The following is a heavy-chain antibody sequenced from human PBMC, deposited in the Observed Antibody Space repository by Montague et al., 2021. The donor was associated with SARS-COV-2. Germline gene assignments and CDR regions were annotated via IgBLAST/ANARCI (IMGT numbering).Heavy chain of an antibody. V-gene: IGHV4-39*01. Sequence: SETLSLTCTVSGGSISSGGYYWSWIRQHPGKGLEWIGSIYYSGSTYYNPSLKSRVTISVDTSKNQFSLKLSSVTAADAAVYYCARLRGDYGGTYDTFDIWGQGTMVTVSS. D-gene: IGHD4-23*01. J-gene: IGHJ3*02. CDR1: GGSISSGGYY. CDR3: ARLRGDYGGTYDTFDI. CDR2: IYYSGST.